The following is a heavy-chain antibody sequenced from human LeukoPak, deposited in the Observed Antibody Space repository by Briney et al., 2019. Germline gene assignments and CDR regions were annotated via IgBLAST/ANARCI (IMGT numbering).Heavy chain of an antibody. CDR1: GGSIRSYY. CDR2: IYYSGST. V-gene: IGHV4-59*01. CDR3: ARGATAYYFDY. Sequence: SETLSLTCTVSGGSIRSYYWSWIRQPPGKGLEWIGFIYYSGSTNYSPSLKSRVTISVDTSKNQFSLKLSSVTAADTAVYYCARGATAYYFDYWGQGTLVTVPS. J-gene: IGHJ4*02.